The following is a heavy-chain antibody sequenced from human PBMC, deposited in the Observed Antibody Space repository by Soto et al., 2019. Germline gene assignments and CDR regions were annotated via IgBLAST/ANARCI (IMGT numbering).Heavy chain of an antibody. J-gene: IGHJ4*02. V-gene: IGHV4-31*03. D-gene: IGHD3-16*01. CDR3: ARGFGGVSLDYFDF. CDR2: IYYTGST. Sequence: TLPLTCSVSNGSIISAGHCWSWLRQHPGKGLEWLGYIYYTGSTYYNPALQRRAVFSIDTSKTRFSLKLTSVTAADTAVYYCARGFGGVSLDYFDFWGQGTQVTVSS. CDR1: NGSIISAGHC.